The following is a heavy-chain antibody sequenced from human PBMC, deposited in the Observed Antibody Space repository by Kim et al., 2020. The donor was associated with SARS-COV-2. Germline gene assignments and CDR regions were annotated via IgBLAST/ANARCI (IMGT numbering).Heavy chain of an antibody. CDR1: GESITDTSSF. D-gene: IGHD3-9*01. CDR2: VSDNFYT. Sequence: SETLSLTCSVSGESITDTSSFWGWVRQAPGAGLEWIASVSDNFYTYYNPSLKSRVAVSVDMSTNQFSLRLHSLSASDAAVYFCARHARLLSTFDLWGQGTLVAFSS. J-gene: IGHJ4*02. CDR3: ARHARLLSTFDL. V-gene: IGHV4-39*01.